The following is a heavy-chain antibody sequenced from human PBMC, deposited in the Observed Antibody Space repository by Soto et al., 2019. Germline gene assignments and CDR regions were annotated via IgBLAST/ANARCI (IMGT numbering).Heavy chain of an antibody. CDR2: IGGSDYAT. CDR3: ITVIPKGKWELGP. Sequence: GSLRLSCVASGFTFSNYAMSWVRQAPGKGLEWVSTIGGSDYATYFADSVKGRFTISRDNSKNTLYLQMNSLKTEDTAVYYCITVIPKGKWELGPWGQGTLVTVSS. CDR1: GFTFSNYA. J-gene: IGHJ5*02. D-gene: IGHD1-26*01. V-gene: IGHV3-23*01.